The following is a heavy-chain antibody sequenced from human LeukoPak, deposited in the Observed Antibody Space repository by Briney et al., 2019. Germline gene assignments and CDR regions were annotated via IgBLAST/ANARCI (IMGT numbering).Heavy chain of an antibody. Sequence: ASVKVSCKASGYTFTGYYMHWVRQAPGQGLEWMGWINPNSGGTNYAQKFQGRVTMTRDTSISTAYMELSRLRSDDTAVYYCARDQRGYSYGRPNFDYWGQGTLVTVSS. CDR2: INPNSGGT. V-gene: IGHV1-2*02. CDR3: ARDQRGYSYGRPNFDY. D-gene: IGHD5-18*01. J-gene: IGHJ4*02. CDR1: GYTFTGYY.